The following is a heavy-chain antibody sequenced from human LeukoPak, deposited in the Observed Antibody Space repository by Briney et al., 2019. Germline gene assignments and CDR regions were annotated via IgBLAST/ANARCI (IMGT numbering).Heavy chain of an antibody. CDR2: ISSSSTI. V-gene: IGHV3-48*01. CDR1: GFTFSSYS. CDR3: ARDHYDFWSGYPPSYMDV. Sequence: PGGSLRLSCAASGFTFSSYSMNWVRQAPGKGLEWVSYISSSSTIYYADSVKGRFTISRDNAKNSLYLQMNSLRAEDTAVYYCARDHYDFWSGYPPSYMDVWGKGTTVTVSS. J-gene: IGHJ6*03. D-gene: IGHD3-3*01.